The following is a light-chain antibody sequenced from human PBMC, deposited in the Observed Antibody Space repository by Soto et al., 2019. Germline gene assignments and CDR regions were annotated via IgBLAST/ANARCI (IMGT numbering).Light chain of an antibody. Sequence: EIVMTQSPATLSVSPGERATLSCRASQSVSSNLAWYQQKPGQAPRLLIYGASTRATGIPARFSGSGSGTEFTLTISSLQSEDFAVYYCQQYNNWHTFGQGTKVDTK. CDR1: QSVSSN. J-gene: IGKJ1*01. V-gene: IGKV3-15*01. CDR3: QQYNNWHT. CDR2: GAS.